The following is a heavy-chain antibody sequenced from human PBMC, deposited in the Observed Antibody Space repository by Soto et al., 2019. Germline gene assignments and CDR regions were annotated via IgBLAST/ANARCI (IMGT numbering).Heavy chain of an antibody. CDR2: ISYDGSNK. D-gene: IGHD4-17*01. Sequence: QVQLVESGGGVVQPGRSLRLSCAASGFTFSSYGRHWVRQAPGKGLEWVAVISYDGSNKYYADSVKGRFTISRDNSKNTLYLQMNSLRAEDTAVYYCAKEGAHYGDYGYYAFDIWGQGTMVTVSS. CDR3: AKEGAHYGDYGYYAFDI. J-gene: IGHJ3*02. V-gene: IGHV3-30*18. CDR1: GFTFSSYG.